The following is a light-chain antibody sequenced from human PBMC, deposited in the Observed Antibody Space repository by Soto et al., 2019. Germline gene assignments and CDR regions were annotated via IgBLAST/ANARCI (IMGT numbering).Light chain of an antibody. CDR3: QQYNSYSAAIT. CDR2: GAS. V-gene: IGKV3D-7*01. J-gene: IGKJ5*01. CDR1: HSVSSNY. Sequence: IVLTHSPATLSFSPGEIATLSFRAIHSVSSNYLAWYQQKPGQAPRLLIYGASTRATGIPARFSGGGSGTEFTLTISSLQSDDFATYYCQQYNSYSAAITFGQGTRLEIK.